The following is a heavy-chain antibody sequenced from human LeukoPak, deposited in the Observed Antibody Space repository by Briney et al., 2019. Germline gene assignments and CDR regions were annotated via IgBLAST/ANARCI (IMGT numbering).Heavy chain of an antibody. CDR2: INHSGST. CDR3: ARGRVPAKRGVAHYYYYYGMDV. D-gene: IGHD2-2*01. Sequence: SETLSLTCAVYGGSFSGYYWSWIRQPPGKGLEWIGEINHSGSTNYNPSLKSRVTISVDTSKNQFSLKLSSVTAADTAVYYCARGRVPAKRGVAHYYYYYGMDVWGQGTTVPVS. J-gene: IGHJ6*02. V-gene: IGHV4-34*01. CDR1: GGSFSGYY.